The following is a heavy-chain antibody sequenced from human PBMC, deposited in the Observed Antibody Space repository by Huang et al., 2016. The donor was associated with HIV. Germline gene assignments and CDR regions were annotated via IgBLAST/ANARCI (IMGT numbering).Heavy chain of an antibody. CDR2: INPNRGGT. J-gene: IGHJ5*02. D-gene: IGHD6-13*01. CDR1: GYTFTGYY. V-gene: IGHV1-2*02. Sequence: QVQLVQSGAEVKKPGASVKVSCKASGYTFTGYYMHWVRQAPGQGLEWMGWINPNRGGTNYAQKFQGRVTMTRDTSISTAYMELSRLRSDDTAVYYCARGTGSSWYIGWFDPWGQGTLVTVSS. CDR3: ARGTGSSWYIGWFDP.